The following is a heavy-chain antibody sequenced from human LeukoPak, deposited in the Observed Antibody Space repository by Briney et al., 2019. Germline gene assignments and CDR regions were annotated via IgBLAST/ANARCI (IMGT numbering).Heavy chain of an antibody. V-gene: IGHV3-7*01. CDR2: IKQDGSEK. CDR1: GFTFSSYW. Sequence: GGSLRFSCAASGFTFSSYWMSWVRQAPGKGLEWVANIKQDGSEKYYVDSVKGRFTISRDNAKNSLYLQMNSLRAEDTAVYYCAREDTAMAFDYWGQGTLVTVSS. D-gene: IGHD5-18*01. J-gene: IGHJ4*02. CDR3: AREDTAMAFDY.